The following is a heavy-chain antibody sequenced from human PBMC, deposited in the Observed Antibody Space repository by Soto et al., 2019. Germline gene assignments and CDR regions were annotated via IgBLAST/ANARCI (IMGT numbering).Heavy chain of an antibody. CDR2: IKQDGSDK. CDR3: ARNSGDPTVEWDVDL. CDR1: GFTFSIHW. Sequence: GGSLRLSCATSGFTFSIHWMSWVRQAPGKGLEWVANIKQDGSDKIYVDSVKGRFTISRDNAENSLFLQMNDLRVEDTAVYFCARNSGDPTVEWDVDLWGRGTLVTVSS. V-gene: IGHV3-7*03. J-gene: IGHJ2*01. D-gene: IGHD3-3*01.